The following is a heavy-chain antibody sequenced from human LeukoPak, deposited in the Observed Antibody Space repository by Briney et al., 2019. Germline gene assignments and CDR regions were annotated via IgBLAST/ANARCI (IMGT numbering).Heavy chain of an antibody. V-gene: IGHV3-23*01. CDR3: AKDGNDYGSGSYYLRDYYYGMDV. CDR2: ISGSGGSK. Sequence: PGGSLRLSCAASGFTFSSYAMSWVRQAPGKGLEWVSAISGSGGSKYYADSVKGRFTISRDNSKNTLYLQMNSLRAEDTAVYYCAKDGNDYGSGSYYLRDYYYGMDVWGKGTTVTVSS. J-gene: IGHJ6*04. CDR1: GFTFSSYA. D-gene: IGHD3-10*01.